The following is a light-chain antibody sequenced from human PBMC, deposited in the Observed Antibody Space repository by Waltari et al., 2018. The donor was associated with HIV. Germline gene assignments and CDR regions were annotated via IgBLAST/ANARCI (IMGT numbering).Light chain of an antibody. V-gene: IGLV2-11*01. CDR3: CSYAGSYSYV. J-gene: IGLJ1*01. Sequence: QSALTQPRSVSGSPGPSVPISCTGSSSDVGGYNYVSWYEQHPGKAPKHMIYDVSKRPSGVPERFSGSKSGNTASLTISGLHAEDESYYYCCSYAGSYSYVFGTGTKVTVL. CDR2: DVS. CDR1: SSDVGGYNY.